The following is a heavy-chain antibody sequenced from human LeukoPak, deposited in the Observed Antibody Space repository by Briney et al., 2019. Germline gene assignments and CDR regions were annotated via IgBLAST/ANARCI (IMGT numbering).Heavy chain of an antibody. CDR3: ARLNGDYDRANFDY. V-gene: IGHV3-30*03. CDR1: GFTFNSYG. Sequence: PGGSLRLSCAASGFTFNSYGMHWVRQAPGKGLEWVALISYDGSNKYYVDSVKGRFTISRDNAKNSLYLQMNSLRAEDTAVYYCARLNGDYDRANFDYWGQGTLVTVSS. J-gene: IGHJ4*02. D-gene: IGHD4-17*01. CDR2: ISYDGSNK.